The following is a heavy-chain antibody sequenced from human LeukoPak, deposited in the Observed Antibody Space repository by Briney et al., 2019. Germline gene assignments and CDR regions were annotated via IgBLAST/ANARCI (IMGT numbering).Heavy chain of an antibody. CDR2: IKQDGSEK. CDR1: GFTFSSYW. D-gene: IGHD3-22*01. Sequence: PGGSLRLSCAASGFTFSSYWMSWVRQAPGKGLEWVANIKQDGSEKYYVDSVKGRFTISRDNAKNSLYLQMNSLSAEDTAVYYCAKSRGYYYEKSGPADYWGQGTLVTVSS. V-gene: IGHV3-7*01. J-gene: IGHJ4*02. CDR3: AKSRGYYYEKSGPADY.